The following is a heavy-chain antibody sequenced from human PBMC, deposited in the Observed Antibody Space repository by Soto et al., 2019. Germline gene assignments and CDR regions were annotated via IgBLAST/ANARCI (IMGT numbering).Heavy chain of an antibody. J-gene: IGHJ4*01. V-gene: IGHV4-39*01. Sequence: QLQLQESGPGMAKPSETLSLTCTVSGGSISGSSYFWGWIRQPPGKGLEWIGSIYHSGGTHYNPSLKSRVTMSVDTSNRLFSLKVNSVTAADTAVYYCARSASVMSVADYFD. D-gene: IGHD6-19*01. CDR3: ARSASVMSVADYFD. CDR1: GGSISGSSYF. CDR2: IYHSGGT.